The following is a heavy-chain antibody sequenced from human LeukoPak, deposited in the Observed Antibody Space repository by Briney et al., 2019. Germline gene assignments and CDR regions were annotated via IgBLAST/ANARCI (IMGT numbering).Heavy chain of an antibody. Sequence: SETLSLTCTVSGGSISSYYWSWIRQPAGKGLEWIGYIYYSGSTNYNPSLKSRVTISVDTSKNQFSLKLSSVTAADTAVYYCARGLYDSSGYYYFDYWGQGTLVTVPS. CDR2: IYYSGST. CDR3: ARGLYDSSGYYYFDY. V-gene: IGHV4-59*01. D-gene: IGHD3-22*01. CDR1: GGSISSYY. J-gene: IGHJ4*02.